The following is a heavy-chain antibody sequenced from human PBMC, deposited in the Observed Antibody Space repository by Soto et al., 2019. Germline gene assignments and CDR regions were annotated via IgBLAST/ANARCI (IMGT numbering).Heavy chain of an antibody. CDR3: ARPHGGSSGWDNWFDP. D-gene: IGHD6-25*01. J-gene: IGHJ5*02. CDR2: IYYSGST. Sequence: SETLALTCTVSGGSSSRYYWSWIRQPPWKGLEWMGYIYYSGSTNYNPSLKSRVTISVDTSKNQFSLKLSSVTAADTAVYYCARPHGGSSGWDNWFDPWGQGTLVTVS. CDR1: GGSSSRYY. V-gene: IGHV4-59*01.